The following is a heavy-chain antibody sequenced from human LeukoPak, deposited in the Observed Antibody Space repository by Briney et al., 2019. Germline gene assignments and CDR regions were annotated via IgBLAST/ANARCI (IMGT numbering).Heavy chain of an antibody. J-gene: IGHJ3*02. CDR1: GGSISSGSYY. D-gene: IGHD1-26*01. CDR2: IYTSGST. V-gene: IGHV4-61*02. Sequence: SETLSLTCTVSGGSISSGSYYWSWIRQPAGKGLEWIGRIYTSGSTNYNPSLKSRVTISVDTSKNQFFLKLSSVTAADTAVYYCARVGGMWEPDRHAFDIWGQGTMVTVSS. CDR3: ARVGGMWEPDRHAFDI.